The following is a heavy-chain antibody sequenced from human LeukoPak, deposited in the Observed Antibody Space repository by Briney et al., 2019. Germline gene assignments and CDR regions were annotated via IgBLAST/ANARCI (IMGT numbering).Heavy chain of an antibody. V-gene: IGHV4-61*01. CDR1: GYSISSGYY. CDR3: ARVTGLCSSTSCLYFDY. J-gene: IGHJ4*02. D-gene: IGHD2-2*01. CDR2: IYYSGST. Sequence: SETLSLTCTVSGYSISSGYYWAWIRQPPGKGLEWIGYIYYSGSTNYNPSLKSRVTISVDTSKNQFSLKLSSVTAADTAVYYCARVTGLCSSTSCLYFDYWGQGTLVTVSS.